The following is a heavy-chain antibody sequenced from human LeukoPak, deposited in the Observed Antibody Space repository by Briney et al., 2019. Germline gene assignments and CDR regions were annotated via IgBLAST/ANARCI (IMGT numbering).Heavy chain of an antibody. CDR3: ASRHNSGWSFDY. CDR1: GFTFSSNY. V-gene: IGHV3-66*01. Sequence: GGSLRLSCAASGFTFSSNYMGWVRQAPGKGLEWVSFIYTGGSTYYADSVKGRFIISRDNSKNTLYLHMNSLRVEDTSVYYCASRHNSGWSFDYWGQGTLVTVSS. CDR2: IYTGGST. J-gene: IGHJ4*02. D-gene: IGHD6-19*01.